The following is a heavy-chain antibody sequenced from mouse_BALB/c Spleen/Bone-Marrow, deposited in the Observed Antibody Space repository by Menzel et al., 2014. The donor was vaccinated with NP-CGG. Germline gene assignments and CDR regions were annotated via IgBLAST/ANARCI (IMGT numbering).Heavy chain of an antibody. D-gene: IGHD3-1*01. Sequence: ESGGGLVKPGGSLKLSCAASGFTFSSYAMSWVRQSPEKRLEWVAAISRGGSYTYYPDTVTGRFTISRDNAKNTLYLEMSSLRSEDTAREDCARDSSGYFDYWGQGTTRTGSS. CDR2: ISRGGSYT. V-gene: IGHV5-9-4*01. CDR1: GFTFSSYA. CDR3: ARDSSGYFDY. J-gene: IGHJ2*01.